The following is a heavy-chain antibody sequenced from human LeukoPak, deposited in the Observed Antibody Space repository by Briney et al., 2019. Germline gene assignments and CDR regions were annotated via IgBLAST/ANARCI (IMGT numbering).Heavy chain of an antibody. CDR3: AREWLVPFDY. J-gene: IGHJ4*02. CDR2: IYSGGST. Sequence: GGSLRLSCAASGFTFSNYWLHWVRQAPGKGLEWVSVIYSGGSTYYADSVKGRFTISRDNAKNSLYLQMNSLRAEDTAVYYCAREWLVPFDYWGQGTLVTVSS. CDR1: GFTFSNYW. V-gene: IGHV3-66*01. D-gene: IGHD6-19*01.